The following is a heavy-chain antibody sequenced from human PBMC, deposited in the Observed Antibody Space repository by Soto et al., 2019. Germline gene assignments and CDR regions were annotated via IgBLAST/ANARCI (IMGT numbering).Heavy chain of an antibody. V-gene: IGHV3-7*05. CDR2: IKQDGSEK. J-gene: IGHJ4*02. CDR1: GFTFSSYW. D-gene: IGHD2-2*01. CDR3: EREGYSSTSCYLAGFDY. Sequence: EVQLVDSGGGLVQPGGSLRLSCAASGFTFSSYWMSWVRQAPGKGLEWLANIKQDGSEKYYVDSVKGRFTISRDNAKNSLYLQMNSLRADDTAVYYCEREGYSSTSCYLAGFDYWGQGTLVTVSS.